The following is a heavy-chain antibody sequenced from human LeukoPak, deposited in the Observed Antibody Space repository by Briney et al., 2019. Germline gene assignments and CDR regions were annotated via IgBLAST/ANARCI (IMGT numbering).Heavy chain of an antibody. J-gene: IGHJ4*02. Sequence: AAVKVSCKVSGYTLTELSMRWVRQAPGKGLEWMGGFDPEDGETIYAQKFQGRVTMTEDTSTDTAYMELSSLRSEDTAVYYCATDIVVVTAIKSDYWGQGTLVTVSS. D-gene: IGHD2-21*02. CDR2: FDPEDGET. CDR1: GYTLTELS. V-gene: IGHV1-24*01. CDR3: ATDIVVVTAIKSDY.